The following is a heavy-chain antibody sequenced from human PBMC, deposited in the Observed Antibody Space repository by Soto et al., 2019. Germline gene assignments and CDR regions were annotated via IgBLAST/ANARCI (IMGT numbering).Heavy chain of an antibody. CDR3: SKRQSFDFWSGYLPFFDY. CDR2: VGGSGSDT. CDR1: GFTFSSYA. V-gene: IGHV3-23*01. Sequence: GGSLRLSCAASGFTFSSYAMSWVRQAQGKGLEWVSAVGGSGSDTYYADSEKGRFTISRDDSKNTRYLHMSSLRVEYTAIYYCSKRQSFDFWSGYLPFFDYWGQGTPVTVSS. J-gene: IGHJ4*02. D-gene: IGHD3-3*01.